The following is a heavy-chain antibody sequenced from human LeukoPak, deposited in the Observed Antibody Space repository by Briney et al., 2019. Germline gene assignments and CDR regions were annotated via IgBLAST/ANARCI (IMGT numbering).Heavy chain of an antibody. Sequence: GGSLRLSCAASGFAVSTNYLSWVRQAPGKGLEWVSVIYSDGSTYYTDSVRGRFTISRDNSKNTLYLQMNSLRPEDTAVYYCARDQRSESYYPWGWFDPWGQGTLVTVSS. V-gene: IGHV3-66*02. J-gene: IGHJ5*02. CDR1: GFAVSTNY. CDR2: IYSDGST. CDR3: ARDQRSESYYPWGWFDP. D-gene: IGHD1-26*01.